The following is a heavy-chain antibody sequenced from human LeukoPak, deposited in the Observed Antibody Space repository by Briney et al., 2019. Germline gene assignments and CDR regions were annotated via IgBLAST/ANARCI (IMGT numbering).Heavy chain of an antibody. J-gene: IGHJ6*03. CDR1: GYTFTSYG. D-gene: IGHD6-13*01. CDR2: MSAYNGNT. Sequence: ASVKVSCKASGYTFTSYGISWVRQAPGQGLEWMGWMSAYNGNTNYAQKLQGRVTMTTDTSTSTAYMELRSLRSDDTAVYYCARAAVGPNPPTTAYYYYYYMDVWGKGTTVTVSS. CDR3: ARAAVGPNPPTTAYYYYYYMDV. V-gene: IGHV1-18*01.